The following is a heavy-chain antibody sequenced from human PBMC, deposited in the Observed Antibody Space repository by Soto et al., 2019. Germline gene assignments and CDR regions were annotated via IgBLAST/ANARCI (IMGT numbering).Heavy chain of an antibody. J-gene: IGHJ4*02. CDR3: ARDVGLDSDDYFAY. Sequence: GGSLRLSCTASGFTFTSYGMGWVRQAPGKGLQWVSTIRGDGGRTHYTDSVKGRFSISRDNSKNTVYLQMDSLRAEDTAMYFCARDVGLDSDDYFAYWGQGTQVTV. CDR1: GFTFTSYG. D-gene: IGHD3-9*01. V-gene: IGHV3-23*01. CDR2: IRGDGGRT.